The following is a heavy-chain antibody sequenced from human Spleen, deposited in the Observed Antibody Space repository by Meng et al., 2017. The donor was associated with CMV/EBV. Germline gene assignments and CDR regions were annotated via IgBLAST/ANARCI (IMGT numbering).Heavy chain of an antibody. D-gene: IGHD6-19*01. CDR1: GLAFRSHG. CDR3: AGSIAVAGELDY. V-gene: IGHV3-33*03. CDR2: IWYDGSNK. J-gene: IGHJ4*02. Sequence: CAASGLAFRSHGVQWDRQAPGKGLEWVAVIWYDGSNKYYADSVKSRFTISRDNSKNTLYLQMNSLRAEDTAVYYCAGSIAVAGELDYWGQGTLVTVSS.